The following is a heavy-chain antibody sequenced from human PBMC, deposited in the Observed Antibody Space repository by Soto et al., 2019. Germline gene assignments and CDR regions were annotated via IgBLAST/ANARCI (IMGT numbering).Heavy chain of an antibody. CDR3: AGGSSSAWIDF. J-gene: IGHJ4*02. CDR1: GDFITGDHYY. D-gene: IGHD6-25*01. CDR2: IYNGGGNT. V-gene: IGHV4-39*01. Sequence: PSETLSLTCTVSGDFITGDHYYWGWIRQAQGKGLEWVGSIYNGGGNTYYSPSLKSRVAISVDTSNNQFFLRLNSATATDTAVYFCAGGSSSAWIDFWGQGTLVTVS.